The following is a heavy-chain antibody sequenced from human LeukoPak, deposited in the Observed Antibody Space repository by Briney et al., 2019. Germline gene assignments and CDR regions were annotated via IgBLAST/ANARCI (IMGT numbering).Heavy chain of an antibody. J-gene: IGHJ4*02. CDR2: INPSGGST. CDR1: GYTFTSYY. D-gene: IGHD4-11*01. V-gene: IGHV1-46*01. CDR3: ARLIHDYTNYFDY. Sequence: ASVKVSCKASGYTFTSYYIHWVRQVPGQGPEWMGIINPSGGSTTYSQKFQGRVTMTRDTSTSTVNMELSSLRSEDTAVYYCARLIHDYTNYFDYWGQGTLVTVSS.